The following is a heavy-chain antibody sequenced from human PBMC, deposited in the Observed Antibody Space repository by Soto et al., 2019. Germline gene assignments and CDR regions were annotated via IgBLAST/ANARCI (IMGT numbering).Heavy chain of an antibody. CDR3: ARDFSYYGSGSYYTEHYYYGMDV. V-gene: IGHV1-69*13. J-gene: IGHJ6*02. CDR1: GGTFSSYA. Sequence: SVKVSCKASGGTFSSYAISWVRQAPGQGLEWMGGIIPIFGTANYAQKFQGRVTITADESTSTAYMELSSLRSEDMAVYYCARDFSYYGSGSYYTEHYYYGMDVWGQGTTVTVSS. D-gene: IGHD3-10*01. CDR2: IIPIFGTA.